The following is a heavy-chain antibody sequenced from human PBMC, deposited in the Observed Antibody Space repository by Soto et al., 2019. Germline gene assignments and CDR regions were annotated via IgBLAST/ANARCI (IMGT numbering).Heavy chain of an antibody. Sequence: GESLKISCAASGFTFDDYTMHWVRQAPGKGLEWVSLISWDGGSTYYADSVKGRFTISRDNSKNSLYLQMNSLRTEDTALYYCAKDITAYSSSSGVDYWGQGTLVTVSS. J-gene: IGHJ4*02. CDR2: ISWDGGST. CDR1: GFTFDDYT. CDR3: AKDITAYSSSSGVDY. V-gene: IGHV3-43*01. D-gene: IGHD6-6*01.